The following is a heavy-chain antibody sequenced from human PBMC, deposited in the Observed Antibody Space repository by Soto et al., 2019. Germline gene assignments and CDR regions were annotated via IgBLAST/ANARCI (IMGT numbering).Heavy chain of an antibody. Sequence: GGSLRLSCADSGFRFSSYSMSWVRQTPGKGLEWVAAITATGDRTYYADSVTGRFTISRDNSKKTHYLQMTSLRAEDTAMYYCATMNGYFEYWGQGTPVTSPQ. CDR2: ITATGDRT. D-gene: IGHD3-22*01. J-gene: IGHJ4*02. CDR1: GFRFSSYS. V-gene: IGHV3-23*01. CDR3: ATMNGYFEY.